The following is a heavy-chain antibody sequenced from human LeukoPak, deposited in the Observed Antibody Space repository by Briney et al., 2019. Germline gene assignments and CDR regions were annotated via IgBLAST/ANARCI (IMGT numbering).Heavy chain of an antibody. CDR2: INPSGGST. Sequence: GASVKVSCKASGYTFTSYYMHWVRQAPGQGLEWMGIINPSGGSTSYAQKFQGRVTMTRDMSTSTVYMELSSLRSEDTAVYYCARDGAVAGRVNWFDPWGQGTLVTVSS. V-gene: IGHV1-46*01. D-gene: IGHD6-19*01. J-gene: IGHJ5*02. CDR3: ARDGAVAGRVNWFDP. CDR1: GYTFTSYY.